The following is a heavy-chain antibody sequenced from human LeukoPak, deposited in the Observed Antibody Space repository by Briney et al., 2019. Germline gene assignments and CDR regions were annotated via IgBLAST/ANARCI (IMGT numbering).Heavy chain of an antibody. D-gene: IGHD3-10*01. J-gene: IGHJ6*02. CDR3: ARVHYGSGFFMDV. CDR1: GDSISSGGYY. V-gene: IGHV4-31*03. CDR2: IYYRGNT. Sequence: PSETLSLACNVSGDSISSGGYYWNWIRQHPGKGLEWIGYIYYRGNTYYNPSLKSRVTISIDTSKKQFSLKLRSVTAADTAVYFCARVHYGSGFFMDVWGQGTTVTVSS.